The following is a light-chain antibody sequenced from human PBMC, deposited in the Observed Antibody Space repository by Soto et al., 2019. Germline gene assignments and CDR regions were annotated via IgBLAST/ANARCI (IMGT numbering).Light chain of an antibody. CDR2: GAS. Sequence: EIVMTQSPATLSVSPGERATLSCRASQSVSSDLAWYQQKPGQAPRLLIYGASIRATGIPARFSGSRSGTEFTLTISSLQSEDFAVYYCQQYNEWPPITFGQGTRLEIK. CDR3: QQYNEWPPIT. J-gene: IGKJ5*01. CDR1: QSVSSD. V-gene: IGKV3-15*01.